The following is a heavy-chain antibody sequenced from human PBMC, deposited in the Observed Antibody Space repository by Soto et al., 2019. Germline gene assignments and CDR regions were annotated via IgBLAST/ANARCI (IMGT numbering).Heavy chain of an antibody. D-gene: IGHD5-18*01. CDR2: ISSSGNTI. Sequence: GGSLRLSCAASGFTFSTYNMNWVRQAPGKGLEWVSYISSSGNTIYFADSVKGRFTISRDNAKNSLFLQMNSLRAEDTAVYYCAKDWDSYGYPPLFDYWGQGTLVTVSS. V-gene: IGHV3-48*01. CDR3: AKDWDSYGYPPLFDY. CDR1: GFTFSTYN. J-gene: IGHJ4*02.